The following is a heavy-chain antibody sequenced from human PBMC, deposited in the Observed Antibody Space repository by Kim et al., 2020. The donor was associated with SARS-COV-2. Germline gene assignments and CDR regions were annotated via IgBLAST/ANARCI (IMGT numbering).Heavy chain of an antibody. CDR3: ARGGDYVWGSYRHLVGFTTLGRSYGMDV. CDR1: GFTFSSYD. V-gene: IGHV3-13*04. D-gene: IGHD3-16*02. J-gene: IGHJ6*02. Sequence: GGSLRLSCAASGFTFSSYDMHWVRQATGKGLEWVSAIGTAGDTYYPGSVKGRFTISRENAKNSLYLQMNSLRAGDTAVYYCARGGDYVWGSYRHLVGFTTLGRSYGMDVWGQGTTVTVSS. CDR2: IGTAGDT.